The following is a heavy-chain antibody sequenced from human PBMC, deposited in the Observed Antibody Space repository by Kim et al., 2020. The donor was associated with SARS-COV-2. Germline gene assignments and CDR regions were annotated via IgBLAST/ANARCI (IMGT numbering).Heavy chain of an antibody. CDR3: ARDFSLWQLVPNFDY. J-gene: IGHJ4*02. CDR1: GFTLSSYS. D-gene: IGHD6-6*01. V-gene: IGHV3-48*02. CDR2: ISSSSSTI. Sequence: GGSLRLSCAASGFTLSSYSMNWVRQAPGKGLEWVSYISSSSSTIYYADSVKGRFTISRDNAKNSLYLQMNSLRDEDTAVYYCARDFSLWQLVPNFDYWGQGTLVTVSS.